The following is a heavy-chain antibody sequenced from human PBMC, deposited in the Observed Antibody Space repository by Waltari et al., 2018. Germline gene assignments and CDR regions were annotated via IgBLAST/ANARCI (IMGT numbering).Heavy chain of an antibody. CDR1: GDSISSSSYY. J-gene: IGHJ4*02. V-gene: IGHV4-39*07. Sequence: QLQLQESGPGLVKPSETLSLTCTVSGDSISSSSYYWGWIRQPPGKGLEWIGSIFYSGSTYYNPSLKSRVTISVDTSKNQFSLKLSSVTAADTAVYYCARGVATRKYYFDYWGQGTLVTVSS. D-gene: IGHD5-12*01. CDR2: IFYSGST. CDR3: ARGVATRKYYFDY.